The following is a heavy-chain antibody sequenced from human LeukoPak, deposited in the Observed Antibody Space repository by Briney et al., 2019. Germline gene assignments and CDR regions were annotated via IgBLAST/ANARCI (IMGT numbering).Heavy chain of an antibody. D-gene: IGHD4-17*01. Sequence: GGSLRLSCAASGLTFSSYGMHWVRQAPGKGLEWVAVIWYDGSNDYYADSVKGRFSISRDNSKNTLYLQMNSLRAEDTAVYYCAKDPTRPPPVTTVADYWGQGTLVTVSS. CDR1: GLTFSSYG. J-gene: IGHJ4*02. V-gene: IGHV3-33*06. CDR3: AKDPTRPPPVTTVADY. CDR2: IWYDGSND.